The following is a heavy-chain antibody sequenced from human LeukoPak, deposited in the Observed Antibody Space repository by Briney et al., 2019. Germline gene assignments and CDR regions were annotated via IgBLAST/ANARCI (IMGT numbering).Heavy chain of an antibody. V-gene: IGHV1-46*01. Sequence: ASVKVSCTASGYTFTIYYMYWVRQAPRQGLEWMGRINPSGGNTNYAQKFQGRVTMIWDTSTTTVYMEVSSLRSEDTAVYYCAKLTTSWGQGTLVTVSS. CDR1: GYTFTIYY. CDR2: INPSGGNT. D-gene: IGHD4-11*01. J-gene: IGHJ4*02. CDR3: AKLTTS.